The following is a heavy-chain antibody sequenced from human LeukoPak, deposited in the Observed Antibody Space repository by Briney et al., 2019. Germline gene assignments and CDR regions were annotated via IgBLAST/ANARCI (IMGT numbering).Heavy chain of an antibody. Sequence: GGSLRLSCAASGFTFSSYWMSWVRQAPGKGLEWVANIKLDGSEKYYVDSVKGRFTISRDNAKNSLFLQMNSLRAEDTAVYYCVRTYYYYGMDVWGQGTTVTVSS. J-gene: IGHJ6*02. V-gene: IGHV3-7*03. CDR1: GFTFSSYW. CDR3: VRTYYYYGMDV. CDR2: IKLDGSEK.